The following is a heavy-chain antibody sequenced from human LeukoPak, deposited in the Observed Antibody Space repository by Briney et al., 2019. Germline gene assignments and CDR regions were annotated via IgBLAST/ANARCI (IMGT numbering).Heavy chain of an antibody. CDR3: AKGDGYNYLGTDY. V-gene: IGHV3-30*18. J-gene: IGHJ4*02. Sequence: GGSLRLSCAASGFTFSSYGMHWVRQAPGKGLEWVAVIPYDGSNKYYADSVKGRFTISRDNSKNTLYLQMNSLRAEDTAVYYCAKGDGYNYLGTDYWGQGTLVTVSS. CDR2: IPYDGSNK. CDR1: GFTFSSYG. D-gene: IGHD5-24*01.